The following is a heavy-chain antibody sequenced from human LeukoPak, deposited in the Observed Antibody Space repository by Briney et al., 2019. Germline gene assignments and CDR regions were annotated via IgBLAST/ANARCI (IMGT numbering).Heavy chain of an antibody. CDR3: ARGLPYNDAFDI. CDR2: ISSSSNYI. CDR1: GFTFSSYN. J-gene: IGHJ3*02. D-gene: IGHD4-11*01. V-gene: IGHV3-21*01. Sequence: NAGGSLRLSCGPSGFTFSSYNLNWVRQAPGKGLGWVSTISSSSNYIYYADSVKGRFTISRDNAKNSLYLQVNSLRAEDTAVYYCARGLPYNDAFDIWGQGTMVTVSS.